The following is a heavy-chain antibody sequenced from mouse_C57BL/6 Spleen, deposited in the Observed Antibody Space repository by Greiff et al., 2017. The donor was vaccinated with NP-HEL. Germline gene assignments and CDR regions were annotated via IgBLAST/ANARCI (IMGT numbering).Heavy chain of an antibody. CDR1: GYTFTGYW. D-gene: IGHD2-4*01. CDR2: ILPGSGST. J-gene: IGHJ2*01. CDR3: ARVNDYDL. V-gene: IGHV1-9*01. Sequence: QVQLQQSGAELMKPGASVKLSCKATGYTFTGYWIEWVKQRPGHGLEWIGEILPGSGSTNYTEKFKGKATFTADTSSNTAYMQLSSLTTEDSAIYYCARVNDYDLWGQGTTLTVSS.